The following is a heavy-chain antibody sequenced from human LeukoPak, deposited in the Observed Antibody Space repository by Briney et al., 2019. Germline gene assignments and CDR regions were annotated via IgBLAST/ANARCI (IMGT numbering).Heavy chain of an antibody. V-gene: IGHV3-48*01. Sequence: GGSLRLSCVASGFIFSYYDMDWLRQAPGKGPEWISYISSSRSIMYYADSVLGRFTVSRDNAENTLYLQMNSLRGDDTAVYYCARHNQGSPDYWGQGTLVTVSS. CDR3: ARHNQGSPDY. CDR1: GFIFSYYD. CDR2: ISSSRSIM. J-gene: IGHJ4*02.